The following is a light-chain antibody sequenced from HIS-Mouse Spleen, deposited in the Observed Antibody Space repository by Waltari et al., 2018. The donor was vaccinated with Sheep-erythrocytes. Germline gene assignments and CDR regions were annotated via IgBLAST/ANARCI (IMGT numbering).Light chain of an antibody. CDR3: QSYDSSLSGSV. J-gene: IGLJ2*01. Sequence: QSVLTQPPSVSGAPGQRVTISCPGNSSNIRAGSDVQWYQQLPGPAPKLLISVTSNRPSGVPDRFSGSKSGTSASLAITGLQAEDEADYYCQSYDSSLSGSVFGGGTKLTVL. CDR2: VTS. V-gene: IGLV1-40*01. CDR1: SSNIRAGSD.